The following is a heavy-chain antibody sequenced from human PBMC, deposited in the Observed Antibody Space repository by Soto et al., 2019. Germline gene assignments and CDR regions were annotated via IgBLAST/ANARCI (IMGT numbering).Heavy chain of an antibody. CDR1: GGSFSGYY. CDR2: IYKTGS. Sequence: SETLSLTCAVYGGSFSGYYWSWIRQPPGKGLEWIGSIYKTGSSYNPSLKSRVTISQDTSKTQFSLKLSSVTAADTAIYYCAKLPTGFPNWIDPWGQGIPVTVSS. CDR3: AKLPTGFPNWIDP. D-gene: IGHD2-21*01. V-gene: IGHV4-34*01. J-gene: IGHJ5*02.